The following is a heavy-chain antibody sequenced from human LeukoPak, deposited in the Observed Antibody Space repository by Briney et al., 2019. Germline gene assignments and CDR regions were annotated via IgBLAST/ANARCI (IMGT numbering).Heavy chain of an antibody. Sequence: GSVKVSCKASGYTFTSYGISWVRQAPGQGLEWMGWISAYNGNTNYAQKLQGRVTMTTDTSTSTAYMELRSLRSDDTAVYYCARGNTVSLPGDRRAWYYGMDVWGQGTTVTVSS. V-gene: IGHV1-18*01. CDR2: ISAYNGNT. J-gene: IGHJ6*02. CDR3: ARGNTVSLPGDRRAWYYGMDV. D-gene: IGHD7-27*01. CDR1: GYTFTSYG.